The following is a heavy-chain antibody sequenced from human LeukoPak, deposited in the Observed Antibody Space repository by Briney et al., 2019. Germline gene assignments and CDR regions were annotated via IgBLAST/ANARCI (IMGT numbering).Heavy chain of an antibody. D-gene: IGHD3-3*01. Sequence: GGSLRLSCAASGFTFSSYAMSWVRQAPGKGLEWVSAIRGSGGSTYYADSVKGRFTISRDNSKNTLYLQMNSLRAEDTAVYYCAKDCGLTIFGVVRYFQHWGQGTLVTVSS. CDR3: AKDCGLTIFGVVRYFQH. J-gene: IGHJ1*01. V-gene: IGHV3-23*01. CDR1: GFTFSSYA. CDR2: IRGSGGST.